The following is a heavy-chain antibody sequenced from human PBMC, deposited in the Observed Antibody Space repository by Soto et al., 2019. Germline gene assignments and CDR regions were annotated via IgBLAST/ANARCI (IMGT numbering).Heavy chain of an antibody. J-gene: IGHJ4*02. CDR2: IYWNDDK. CDR3: AHTWGLPFDY. CDR1: GFSLRTTGVG. V-gene: IGHV2-5*01. D-gene: IGHD3-16*01. Sequence: QITLKESGPTLVEPTQTLTLTCTYSGFSLRTTGVGVGWIRQPPGKALEWLGIIYWNDDKRYSPSLKNRFTLTSDISKSQVVLTMTNMDPVGTATYYCAHTWGLPFDYWGQGTLVIVSS.